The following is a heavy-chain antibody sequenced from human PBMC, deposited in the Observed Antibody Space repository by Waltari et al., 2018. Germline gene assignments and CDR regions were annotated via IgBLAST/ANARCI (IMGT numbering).Heavy chain of an antibody. CDR2: IYYSGRT. V-gene: IGHV4-31*01. CDR1: GDSISSGGYY. CDR3: ARGPSYFYDSSGYPNYYYGLDV. J-gene: IGHJ6*02. Sequence: QVQLQESGPGLVKPSQTLSLTCTVSGDSISSGGYYWSWIRQHPGKGLQWIGYIYYSGRTSYNQSRKSLATISLDTSNNQFSLKLSCVAAADTAVYYCARGPSYFYDSSGYPNYYYGLDVWGQGTTVTVS. D-gene: IGHD3-22*01.